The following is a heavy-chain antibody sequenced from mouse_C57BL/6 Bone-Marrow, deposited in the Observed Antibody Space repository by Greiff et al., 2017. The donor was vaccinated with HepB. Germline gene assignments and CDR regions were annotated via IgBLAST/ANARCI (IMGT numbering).Heavy chain of an antibody. D-gene: IGHD2-14*01. J-gene: IGHJ3*01. Sequence: QVQLQQSGAELVRPGTSVKVSCKASGYAFTNYLIEWVKQRPGQGLEWIGVINPGSGGTNYNEKFKGKATLTADKSSSTAYMQLSSLTSEDSAVYFCARDVRGWCAYWGQGTLVTVSA. CDR3: ARDVRGWCAY. V-gene: IGHV1-54*01. CDR1: GYAFTNYL. CDR2: INPGSGGT.